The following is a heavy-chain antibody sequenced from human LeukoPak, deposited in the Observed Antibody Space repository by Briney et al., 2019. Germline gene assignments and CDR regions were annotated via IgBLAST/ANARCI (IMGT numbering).Heavy chain of an antibody. CDR1: GFTFSSYA. CDR2: ISYDGSNK. CDR3: AREGRKDTRIRLWTTVPVHFDY. Sequence: PGRSLRLSCAASGFTFSSYAMHWVRQAPGKGLEWVAVISYDGSNKYYADSVKGRFTISRDNSKNTLYLQMNSLRAEDTAVYYCAREGRKDTRIRLWTTVPVHFDYWGQGTLVTVSS. V-gene: IGHV3-30-3*01. D-gene: IGHD5-18*01. J-gene: IGHJ4*02.